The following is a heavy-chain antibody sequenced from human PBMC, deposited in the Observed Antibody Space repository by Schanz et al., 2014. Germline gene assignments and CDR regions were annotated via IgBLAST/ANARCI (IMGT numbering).Heavy chain of an antibody. CDR1: GFTVSDHY. CDR2: IASGGSHT. J-gene: IGHJ2*01. CDR3: AKGQGAVINNWNFDL. V-gene: IGHV3-23*04. D-gene: IGHD2-21*01. Sequence: EVQVVESGGGLVQPGGSLRLSCAVSGFTVSDHYMDWVRQAPGKGLEWVSTIASGGSHTFYADSVTGRFTISGDNSKNTLFLQMNSLSADDTAVYYCAKGQGAVINNWNFDLWGRGTLVTVSS.